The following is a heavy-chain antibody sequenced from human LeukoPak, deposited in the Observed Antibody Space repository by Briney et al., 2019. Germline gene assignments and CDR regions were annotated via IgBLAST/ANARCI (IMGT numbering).Heavy chain of an antibody. CDR1: GYTLTELS. V-gene: IGHV1-24*01. J-gene: IGHJ1*01. CDR2: FDPEDGET. D-gene: IGHD3-22*01. CDR3: ATFVYYFDTSGYDIGYFQH. Sequence: ASVKVSCEVSGYTLTELSMHWVRQAPGKGLEWMGGFDPEDGETIYAQKFQGRVTITRDTSASTAYMELSSLISEDTAVYYCATFVYYFDTSGYDIGYFQHWGQGTLVTVSS.